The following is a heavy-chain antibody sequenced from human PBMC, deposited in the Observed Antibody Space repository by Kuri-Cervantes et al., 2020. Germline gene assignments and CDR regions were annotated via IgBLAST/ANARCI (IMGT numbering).Heavy chain of an antibody. J-gene: IGHJ6*02. Sequence: ASVKVSCKASGYTFTGYYMHWVRQAPGQGLEWMGWINPNSGGTNYAQKFQGRVTMTRDTSISTDYMELSRLRSDDTAVYYCARNLYCSSTSCYRDQGMDVWGQGTTVTVSS. D-gene: IGHD2-2*01. CDR2: INPNSGGT. CDR1: GYTFTGYY. V-gene: IGHV1-2*02. CDR3: ARNLYCSSTSCYRDQGMDV.